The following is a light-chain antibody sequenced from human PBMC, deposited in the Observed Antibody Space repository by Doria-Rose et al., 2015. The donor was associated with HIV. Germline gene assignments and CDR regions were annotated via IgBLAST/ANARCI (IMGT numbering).Light chain of an antibody. CDR1: QSFSSTY. Sequence: TQSPGTLSLSPGERATLSCRASQSFSSTYLAWYQQKPGQAPSLLIYDGSTRATGIPGRLSASESGTDFTLTINRLEPEDFALYYCHQYGTSWTFGQGTKVEI. V-gene: IGKV3-20*01. J-gene: IGKJ1*01. CDR3: HQYGTSWT. CDR2: DGS.